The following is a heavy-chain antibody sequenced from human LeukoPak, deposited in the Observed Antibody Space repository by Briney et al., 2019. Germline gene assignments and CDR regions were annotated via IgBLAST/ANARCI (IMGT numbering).Heavy chain of an antibody. Sequence: PSETLTLTCTVSGGPITRYYWSWIRQPPGKGLEWIAYIYYSGVNNYHPSLKSRVTISVNTSKNQFSLKLSSVTAADTAVNYCARHARSTFSTSWYDSGGQGTLVTVSS. CDR3: ARHARSTFSTSWYDS. J-gene: IGHJ5*01. CDR1: GGPITRYY. D-gene: IGHD2-2*01. V-gene: IGHV4-59*08. CDR2: IYYSGVN.